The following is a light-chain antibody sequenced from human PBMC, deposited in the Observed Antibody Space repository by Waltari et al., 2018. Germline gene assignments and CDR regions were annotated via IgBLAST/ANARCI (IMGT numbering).Light chain of an antibody. CDR1: VLPKEF. J-gene: IGLJ2*01. CDR3: QSSXXSGXLVL. V-gene: IGLV3-25*02. Sequence: SYELTQPPSMSVSPGQTARITCSGAVLPKEFGYWYQQRPGQAPXXXIXXXTXRPAXLXERXXGXXXXTTXXXTXXXVQAEDXXXXYCQSSXXSGXLVLFGGGTKLXX. CDR2: XXT.